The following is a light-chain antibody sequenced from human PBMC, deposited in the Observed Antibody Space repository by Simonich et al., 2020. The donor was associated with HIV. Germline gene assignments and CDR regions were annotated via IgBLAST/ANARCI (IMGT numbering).Light chain of an antibody. Sequence: EIVLTQSQATLSLSPGEPATLSCRASQSVSSYLAWYQQTPSQAPRLLIYDASNMATGIPPRFSGSGSGTYFTLTINSLQSGDVAVYYCQHYNNWPPWTFGQGTKVEIK. V-gene: IGKV3-11*01. J-gene: IGKJ1*01. CDR3: QHYNNWPPWT. CDR1: QSVSSY. CDR2: DAS.